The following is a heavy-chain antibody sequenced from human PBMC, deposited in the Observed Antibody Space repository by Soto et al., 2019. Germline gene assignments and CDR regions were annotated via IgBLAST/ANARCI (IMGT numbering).Heavy chain of an antibody. CDR3: ARDGLSSSSSFDY. CDR2: IYPGDSDT. V-gene: IGHV5-51*06. D-gene: IGHD6-6*01. J-gene: IGHJ4*02. CDR1: GYSFTNYW. Sequence: GESLKISCKGSGYSFTNYWIGWVRQMPGKGLEWMGIIYPGDSDTRYSPSFQGQVTFSVDKSISTAYLQWSSLKASDTAMYYCARDGLSSSSSFDYWGQGTLVTVSS.